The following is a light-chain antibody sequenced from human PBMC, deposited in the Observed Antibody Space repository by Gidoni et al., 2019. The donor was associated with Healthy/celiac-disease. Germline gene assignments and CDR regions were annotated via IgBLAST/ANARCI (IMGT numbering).Light chain of an antibody. V-gene: IGKV3-15*01. CDR1: QSVSSS. J-gene: IGKJ2*01. CDR3: QQYNNWPPYT. CDR2: GAS. Sequence: EIVMTPSPATLSVSPGERATLSCRASQSVSSSLAWYQQKPGQAPRLLIYGASTRATGIPARFSGSGSGTEFALTISSLQSEDFAVYCCQQYNNWPPYTFGQXTKLGIK.